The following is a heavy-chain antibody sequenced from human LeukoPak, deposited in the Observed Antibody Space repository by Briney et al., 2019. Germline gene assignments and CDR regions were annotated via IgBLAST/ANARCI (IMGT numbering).Heavy chain of an antibody. D-gene: IGHD5-24*01. J-gene: IGHJ5*02. CDR2: IYYSGRA. Sequence: PSETLSLTCSVSGGSITTNSWNWIRQPPGQGLEWIGYIYYSGRAGYNPSLKSRATMSVDMSKNQFSLKLTSVTAADTAVYYCARRGVEMSAIRPDNWFDPWGQGTLVTVSS. V-gene: IGHV4-59*08. CDR1: GGSITTNS. CDR3: ARRGVEMSAIRPDNWFDP.